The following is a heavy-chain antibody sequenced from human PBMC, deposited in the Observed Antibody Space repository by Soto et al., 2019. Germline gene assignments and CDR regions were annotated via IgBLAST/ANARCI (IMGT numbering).Heavy chain of an antibody. CDR3: AEDFGTVLRFLEWLPRVIDY. V-gene: IGHV3-23*01. CDR1: GFTFSSYA. CDR2: ISGSGGST. J-gene: IGHJ4*02. Sequence: PGGSLRLSCAASGFTFSSYAMSWVRQAPGKGLEWVSAISGSGGSTYYADSVKGRFTIPRDNSKNTLYLQMNSLRAEDTAVYYCAEDFGTVLRFLEWLPRVIDYWGQGTLVTVSS. D-gene: IGHD3-3*01.